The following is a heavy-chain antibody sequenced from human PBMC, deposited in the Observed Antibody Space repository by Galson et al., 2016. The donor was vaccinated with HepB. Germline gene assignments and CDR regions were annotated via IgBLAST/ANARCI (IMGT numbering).Heavy chain of an antibody. CDR3: RSGDRGAARHYGMDV. Sequence: SLRLSCAASGFSSNNYAMNWVRQAPGKGLEWVSSIRSGSGYIYYADSAQGRFTISRDNARNFLYLHMNSLRADDPAVYYCRSGDRGAARHYGMDVWGKGTTVTVSS. CDR1: GFSSNNYA. J-gene: IGHJ6*04. CDR2: IRSGSGYI. V-gene: IGHV3-21*01. D-gene: IGHD6-6*01.